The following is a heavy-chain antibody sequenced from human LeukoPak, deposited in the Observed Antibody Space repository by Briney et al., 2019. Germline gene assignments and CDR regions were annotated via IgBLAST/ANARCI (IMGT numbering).Heavy chain of an antibody. CDR2: IYSGGST. CDR1: GFTVSSNY. CDR3: ASKAYCSSTSCYKHYYYMDV. V-gene: IGHV3-53*01. Sequence: GGSLRLSCAASGFTVSSNYMSWVRQAPGEGLGWVSVIYSGGSTYYADSVKGRFTISRDNSKNTLYLQMNSLRAEDTAVYYCASKAYCSSTSCYKHYYYMDVWGKGTTVTVSS. J-gene: IGHJ6*03. D-gene: IGHD2-2*02.